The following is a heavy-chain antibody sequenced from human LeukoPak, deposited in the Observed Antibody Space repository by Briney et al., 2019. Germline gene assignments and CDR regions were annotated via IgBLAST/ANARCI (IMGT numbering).Heavy chain of an antibody. CDR3: TRMTTGHDY. V-gene: IGHV4-34*01. J-gene: IGHJ4*02. CDR1: GVSFNNYY. CDR2: INHSGYT. D-gene: IGHD4-17*01. Sequence: SSETLSLTCAVSGVSFNNYYWSWVRQTPGQGLEWIGEINHSGYTNDSPSLKSRVTLSIDTSRKQFSLNLRPVTVADTGIYYCTRMTTGHDYWGQGTLVTVSS.